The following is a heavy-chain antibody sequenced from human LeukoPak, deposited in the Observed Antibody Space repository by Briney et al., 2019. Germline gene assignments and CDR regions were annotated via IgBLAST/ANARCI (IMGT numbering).Heavy chain of an antibody. CDR1: RGTLSSYA. J-gene: IGHJ6*03. V-gene: IGHV1-69*05. D-gene: IGHD2-2*01. CDR3: ARVGGGPAASGDYYYMDV. CDR2: IIPIFGTA. Sequence: SVTVSCKASRGTLSSYAISWVRPAPGQGLEWMGGIIPIFGTANYAQKFQGRVTITTDESTSTAYMELSSLRSEGTAVYYCARVGGGPAASGDYYYMDVWGKGTTVTVSS.